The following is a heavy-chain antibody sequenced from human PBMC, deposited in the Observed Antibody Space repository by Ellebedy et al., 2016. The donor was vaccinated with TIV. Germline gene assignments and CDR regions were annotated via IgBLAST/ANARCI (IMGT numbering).Heavy chain of an antibody. D-gene: IGHD6-13*01. J-gene: IGHJ3*02. CDR3: AAAAGAGDDAFDI. V-gene: IGHV3-48*01. Sequence: GESLKISXAASGFTFIIYSLNWVRQAPGKGQEWVSYISSSSRTIYYADSVKGRFTISRDNAKNSLYLQMNSLRAEDTAVYYCAAAAGAGDDAFDIWGQGTMVTVSS. CDR1: GFTFIIYS. CDR2: ISSSSRTI.